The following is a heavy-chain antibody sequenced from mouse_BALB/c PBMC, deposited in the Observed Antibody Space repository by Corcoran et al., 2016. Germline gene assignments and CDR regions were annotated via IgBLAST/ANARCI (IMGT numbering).Heavy chain of an antibody. CDR2: FNPYNGGT. CDR1: GYSFTGYT. CDR3: ARGGYDVCYAMDY. D-gene: IGHD2-2*01. Sequence: EVQLQQSGPELVKPGASMKISCKASGYSFTGYTMNWVKQSHGKNLEWIGLFNPYNGGTGSNQKFKGKATLTVDKSSHTASMELLSLTSEDSAVDYCARGGYDVCYAMDYWGQGTSVTVS. V-gene: IGHV1-18*01. J-gene: IGHJ4*01.